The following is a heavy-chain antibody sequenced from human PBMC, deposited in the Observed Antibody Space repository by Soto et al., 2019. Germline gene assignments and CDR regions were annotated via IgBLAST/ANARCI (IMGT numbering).Heavy chain of an antibody. CDR1: GFTFSSYA. D-gene: IGHD1-26*01. V-gene: IGHV3-30-3*01. CDR2: ISYDGSNK. Sequence: QVQLVESGGGVVQPGRSLRLSCAASGFTFSSYAMHWVRQAPGKGLEWVAVISYDGSNKYYADSVKGRFTISRDNSKNTLYLQMNSLSAEDTAVYYCSRDLAKVGATEDRTRYGYYYYYYGMDVWGQGSTVTVSS. CDR3: SRDLAKVGATEDRTRYGYYYYYYGMDV. J-gene: IGHJ6*02.